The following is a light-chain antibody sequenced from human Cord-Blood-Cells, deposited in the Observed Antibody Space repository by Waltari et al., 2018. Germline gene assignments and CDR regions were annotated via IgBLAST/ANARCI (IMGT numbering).Light chain of an antibody. Sequence: QSVLTQPPSASGTPGQRVTISCSGSSSNIGRNTVNWYQQLPGTAPKLLIYSNNQRPSGVPDLCSGSKSGTSASLAISGLQSEDEADYYCAAWDDSLNGWVFGGGTKLTVL. CDR1: SSNIGRNT. CDR3: AAWDDSLNGWV. J-gene: IGLJ3*02. V-gene: IGLV1-44*01. CDR2: SNN.